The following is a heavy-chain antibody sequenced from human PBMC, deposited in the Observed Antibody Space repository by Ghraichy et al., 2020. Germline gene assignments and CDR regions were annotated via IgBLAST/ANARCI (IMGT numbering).Heavy chain of an antibody. Sequence: GGSLRLSCAASGFTFDSYGMHWVRQAPGKGLEWVAVTSYDGTNKHYSDSVKGRFTISRDNSKNTLYLQMNSLRPEDTAVYYCAKDRDVVGTSKPWFFDYWGQGTLVTVSS. V-gene: IGHV3-30*18. CDR1: GFTFDSYG. CDR2: TSYDGTNK. CDR3: AKDRDVVGTSKPWFFDY. J-gene: IGHJ4*02. D-gene: IGHD2-15*01.